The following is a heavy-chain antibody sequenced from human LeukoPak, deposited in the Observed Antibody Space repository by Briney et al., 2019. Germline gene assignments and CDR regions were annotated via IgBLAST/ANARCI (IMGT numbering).Heavy chain of an antibody. D-gene: IGHD5-24*01. J-gene: IGHJ3*02. Sequence: SETLFLTCTVSGGSISSYYWSWIRQPPGKGLEWIGYIYYSGSTYYNPSLKSRVTISVDTSKNQFSLKLSSVTAADTAVYYCARDVPRLERRPRGAFDIWGQGTMVTVSS. V-gene: IGHV4-59*12. CDR3: ARDVPRLERRPRGAFDI. CDR1: GGSISSYY. CDR2: IYYSGST.